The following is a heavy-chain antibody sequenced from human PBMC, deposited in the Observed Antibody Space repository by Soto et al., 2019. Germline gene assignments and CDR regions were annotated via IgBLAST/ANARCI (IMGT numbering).Heavy chain of an antibody. CDR1: GYTFTCYD. Sequence: QVRLVQSGAEVKKPGASVKVSCKASGYTFTCYDINWVRQDTGQGLDWMGWMNPNSGNTGYAQKFQGRATMTKNTSIRAAYMELSSLRSEDTAVYYCARGDIVLMRRGFDPWGQGTLVTVSS. J-gene: IGHJ5*02. CDR2: MNPNSGNT. D-gene: IGHD2-8*01. CDR3: ARGDIVLMRRGFDP. V-gene: IGHV1-8*01.